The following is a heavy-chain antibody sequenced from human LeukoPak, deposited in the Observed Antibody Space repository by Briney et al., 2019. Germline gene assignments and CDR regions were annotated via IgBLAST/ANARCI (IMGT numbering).Heavy chain of an antibody. CDR1: GDSISSYY. Sequence: SETLSLTCTVSGDSISSYYWNWLRQPAGKGLEWIGRIYSSGSTNYNPSLRSRVTMSVDTSKNQFSLNLSSVTAADTAIYYCAREDWFDPWGQGTLVTVSS. CDR2: IYSSGST. J-gene: IGHJ5*02. V-gene: IGHV4-4*07. CDR3: AREDWFDP.